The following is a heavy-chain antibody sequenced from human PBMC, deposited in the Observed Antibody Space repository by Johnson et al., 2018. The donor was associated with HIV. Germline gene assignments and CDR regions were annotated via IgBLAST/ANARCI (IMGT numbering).Heavy chain of an antibody. J-gene: IGHJ3*02. CDR1: GFSVSSYY. CDR2: ISSGGDT. Sequence: QLVESGGGLVQPGGSLTLSCAAPGFSVSSYYMTWVRQAPGKGLDWVSVISSGGDTYYADSVRGRFSISRDNSKNTLYLQRNRLRAEDTAVYYCVRACRDGYTCDAFDIGGQGTMVTVSA. CDR3: VRACRDGYTCDAFDI. D-gene: IGHD5-24*01. V-gene: IGHV3-66*01.